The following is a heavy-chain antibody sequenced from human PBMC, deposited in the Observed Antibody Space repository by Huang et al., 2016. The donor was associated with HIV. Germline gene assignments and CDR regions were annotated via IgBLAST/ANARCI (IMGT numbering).Heavy chain of an antibody. D-gene: IGHD3-3*01. CDR2: FSPIFGTP. J-gene: IGHJ4*02. CDR1: GGTFNNA. V-gene: IGHV1-69*13. CDR3: ARGAPDLDSHLDH. Sequence: QVQLVQSGAEVKKPGSSVKVSCKVSGGTFNNAISWVRQAPGQGLEWMGGFSPIFGTPNYARKFQGRVTITADESTSIAYMELSSLRSEDTAVYYCARGAPDLDSHLDHWGQGTLVTVSS.